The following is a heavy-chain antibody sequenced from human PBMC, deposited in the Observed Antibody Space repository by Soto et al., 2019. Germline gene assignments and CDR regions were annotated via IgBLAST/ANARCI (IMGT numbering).Heavy chain of an antibody. CDR2: ISSSSSTI. J-gene: IGHJ5*02. CDR3: ARSQAAFKYYDFWSGYPNWFDP. V-gene: IGHV3-48*02. CDR1: GFTFISYS. Sequence: PGGSLRLSCASSGFTFISYSMNWVRQAPGKGLEWVSYISSSSSTIYYADSVKGRFTISRDNAKNSLYLQMNSLRDEDTAVYYCARSQAAFKYYDFWSGYPNWFDPWGQGTLVTVSS. D-gene: IGHD3-3*01.